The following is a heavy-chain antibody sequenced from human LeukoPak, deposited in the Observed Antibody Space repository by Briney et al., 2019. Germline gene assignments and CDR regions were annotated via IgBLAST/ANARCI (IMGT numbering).Heavy chain of an antibody. CDR3: ARRGRDGSGSYFFDY. CDR1: GFTFDDYG. D-gene: IGHD3-10*01. V-gene: IGHV3-20*04. CDR2: INWNGGGT. J-gene: IGHJ4*02. Sequence: GGSLRLSCAASGFTFDDYGMSWVRQAPGKGLEWVSGINWNGGGTGYADSVKGRFTISRDNAKNSLYLQMNSLRAEDTALYYCARRGRDGSGSYFFDYWGQGTLVTVSS.